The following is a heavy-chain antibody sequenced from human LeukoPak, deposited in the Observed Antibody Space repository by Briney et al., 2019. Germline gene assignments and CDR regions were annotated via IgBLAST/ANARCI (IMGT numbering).Heavy chain of an antibody. CDR2: INPNGGST. J-gene: IGHJ4*02. V-gene: IGHV1-46*04. Sequence: GASVKVSCKASGYTFIIYYMHWVRQAPGQGLEWMGIINPNGGSTSYAQKLQGRVTMTRDTSTSTFYMEMSSLRSEDTAVYYCARSGGGNMPFDYWGQGNLVTVSS. D-gene: IGHD4-23*01. CDR1: GYTFIIYY. CDR3: ARSGGGNMPFDY.